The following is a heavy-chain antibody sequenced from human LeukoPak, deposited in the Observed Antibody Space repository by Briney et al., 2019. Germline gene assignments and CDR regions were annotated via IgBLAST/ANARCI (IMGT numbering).Heavy chain of an antibody. CDR3: AKGSRVGATVGDAFDI. V-gene: IGHV3-23*01. J-gene: IGHJ3*02. Sequence: GGSLRLSCAASGFTFSSYAMSWVRQAPGKGLEWVSGISGSGGSTYYADSVKGRFTISRDNSKNTLYLQVNSLRAEDTAVYYCAKGSRVGATVGDAFDIWGQGTMVTVSS. CDR1: GFTFSSYA. D-gene: IGHD1-26*01. CDR2: ISGSGGST.